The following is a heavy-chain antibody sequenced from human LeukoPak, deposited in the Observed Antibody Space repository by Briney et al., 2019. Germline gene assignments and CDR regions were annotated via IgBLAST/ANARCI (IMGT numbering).Heavy chain of an antibody. CDR2: IRYDGSDE. V-gene: IGHV3-30*02. Sequence: GGSLRLSCAASGFIFSSYGMHWVRQAPGKGLEWVAFIRYDGSDEYYADSVKGRFTIPRDNSNNTLYLQMNSLRAEDTAVYCCAKDTTTVTSQGDYWGQGTLVTVSS. D-gene: IGHD4-17*01. J-gene: IGHJ4*02. CDR1: GFIFSSYG. CDR3: AKDTTTVTSQGDY.